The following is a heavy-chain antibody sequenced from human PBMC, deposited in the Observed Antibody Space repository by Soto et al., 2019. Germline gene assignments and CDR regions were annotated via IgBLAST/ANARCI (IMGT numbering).Heavy chain of an antibody. CDR1: GFTFSNAW. CDR2: IKSKTDGGTT. V-gene: IGHV3-15*01. J-gene: IGHJ4*02. D-gene: IGHD1-7*01. Sequence: PGGSLRLSCAASGFTFSNAWMSWVRQAPGKGLEWVGRIKSKTDGGTTGYAAPVKGRFTISRDDSKNTLYLQMNSLKTEDTAVYYCTTDPITGTTFYGFDPTDYWGQGTLVTVSS. CDR3: TTDPITGTTFYGFDPTDY.